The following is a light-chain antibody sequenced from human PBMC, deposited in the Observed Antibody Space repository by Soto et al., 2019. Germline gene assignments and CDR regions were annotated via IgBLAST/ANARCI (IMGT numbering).Light chain of an antibody. CDR1: TSNIGNNF. CDR3: GTWDSSLSANV. CDR2: EDN. Sequence: QSVLTQPPSVSAPPGQRVTISCSGSTSNIGNNFVSWYQQLPGTAPKLLMYEDNKRPSGIPDRISGSKSGTSATLGITGLQTGDEADYYCGTWDSSLSANVFGTGTKVTVL. J-gene: IGLJ1*01. V-gene: IGLV1-51*01.